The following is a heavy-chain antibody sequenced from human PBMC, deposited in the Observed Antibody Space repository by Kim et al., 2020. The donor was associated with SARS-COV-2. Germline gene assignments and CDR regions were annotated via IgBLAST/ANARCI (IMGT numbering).Heavy chain of an antibody. V-gene: IGHV3-43*02. CDR3: AKEIMAGMWLQLHYPYGMDV. CDR2: ISGDGGST. J-gene: IGHJ6*02. CDR1: GFTFDDYA. Sequence: GGSLRLSCTASGFTFDDYAMHWVRQAPGKGLEWVSLISGDGGSTYYADSVKGRFTISRDNSKNSLYLQMNSLRTEDTALYYCAKEIMAGMWLQLHYPYGMDVWGQGTTVTVSS. D-gene: IGHD5-12*01.